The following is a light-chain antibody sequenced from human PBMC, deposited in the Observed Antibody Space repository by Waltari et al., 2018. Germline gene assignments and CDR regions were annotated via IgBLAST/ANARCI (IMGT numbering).Light chain of an antibody. Sequence: EIQMTQSPSSVSASAGDTVSITCRASQAISSWLAWYQQKPGDSPNLQIYHASNLQSGVPSRFSGSGSGTDFTLTISSLRPEDSATYYCQQGSAFPPTFGQGTKVEV. V-gene: IGKV1-12*01. CDR1: QAISSW. CDR2: HAS. J-gene: IGKJ1*01. CDR3: QQGSAFPPT.